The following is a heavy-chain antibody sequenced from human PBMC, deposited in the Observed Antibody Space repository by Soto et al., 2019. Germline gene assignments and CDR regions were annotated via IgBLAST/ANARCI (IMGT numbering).Heavy chain of an antibody. J-gene: IGHJ4*02. D-gene: IGHD6-13*01. CDR1: GGSFSGYY. CDR3: ASAPRYSSSWYDY. V-gene: IGHV4-34*01. Sequence: SETLSLTCAVYGGSFSGYYWSWIRQPPGKGLEWIGEINHSGSTNYNPSLKSRVTISVDTSKSQFSLKLSSVTAADTAVYYCASAPRYSSSWYDYWGQGTLVTVSS. CDR2: INHSGST.